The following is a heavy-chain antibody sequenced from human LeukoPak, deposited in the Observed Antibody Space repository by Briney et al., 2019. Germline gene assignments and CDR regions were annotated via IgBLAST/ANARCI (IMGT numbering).Heavy chain of an antibody. D-gene: IGHD4-23*01. J-gene: IGHJ2*01. CDR1: GGSISSYY. CDR2: IYTSGST. V-gene: IGHV4-4*07. CDR3: ARDLLVVTNWYFDL. Sequence: PSETLSLTCTVSGGSISSYYWSWLRQPAGKGLEWIGRIYTSGSTNYNPSLKSRVTMSVDTSKNQFSLKLSSVTAADTAVYYCARDLLVVTNWYFDLWGRGTLVTVSS.